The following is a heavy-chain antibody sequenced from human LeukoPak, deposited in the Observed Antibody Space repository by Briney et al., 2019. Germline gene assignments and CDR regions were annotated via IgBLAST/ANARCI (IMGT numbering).Heavy chain of an antibody. CDR1: GFTFSSYW. Sequence: GGSLRLSCAASGFTFSSYWMSWVRQAPGKGLEWVGRIKSKTDGGTTDYAAPVKGRFTISRDDSKNTLYLQMNSLKTEDTAVYYCTTDETYYYDSSGYYYEEYWGQGTLVTVSS. CDR3: TTDETYYYDSSGYYYEEY. D-gene: IGHD3-22*01. V-gene: IGHV3-15*01. J-gene: IGHJ4*02. CDR2: IKSKTDGGTT.